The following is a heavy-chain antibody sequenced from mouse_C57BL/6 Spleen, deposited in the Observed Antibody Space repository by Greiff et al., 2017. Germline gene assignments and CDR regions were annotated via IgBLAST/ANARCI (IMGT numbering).Heavy chain of an antibody. D-gene: IGHD1-1*01. Sequence: VKLVESGAELVKPGASVKISCKASGYAFSSYWMNWVKQRPGKGLEWIGQIYPGDGDTNYNGKFKGKATLTADKSSSTAYMQLSSLTSEDSAVYFCASYYGSSTWFAYWGQGTLVTVSA. CDR1: GYAFSSYW. CDR2: IYPGDGDT. J-gene: IGHJ3*01. V-gene: IGHV1-80*01. CDR3: ASYYGSSTWFAY.